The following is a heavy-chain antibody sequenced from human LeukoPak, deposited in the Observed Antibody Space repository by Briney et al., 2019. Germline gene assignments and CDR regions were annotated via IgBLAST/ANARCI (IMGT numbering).Heavy chain of an antibody. Sequence: ASVKVSCKASGGTFSSCAISWVRQAPGQGLEWMGRIIPIFGTANYAQKFQGRVTITTDESTSTAYMELSSLRSEDTAVYYCARVGIAVAGTQDGEIDYWGQGTLVTVSS. CDR2: IIPIFGTA. CDR1: GGTFSSCA. V-gene: IGHV1-69*05. D-gene: IGHD6-19*01. J-gene: IGHJ4*02. CDR3: ARVGIAVAGTQDGEIDY.